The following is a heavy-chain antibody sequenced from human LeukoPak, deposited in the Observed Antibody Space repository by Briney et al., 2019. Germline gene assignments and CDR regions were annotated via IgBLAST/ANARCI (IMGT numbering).Heavy chain of an antibody. CDR2: FIPILGIT. D-gene: IGHD3-22*01. CDR3: ARAGDSRGYYSLFDF. Sequence: SVKVSCKASGGTFSNYAFSWVRQAPGQGLEWMGRFIPILGITNYAQKFQGRVTITADASTSTAYMELSSLRSEDTAVYYCARAGDSRGYYSLFDFWGQGTLVTVSS. J-gene: IGHJ4*02. V-gene: IGHV1-69*04. CDR1: GGTFSNYA.